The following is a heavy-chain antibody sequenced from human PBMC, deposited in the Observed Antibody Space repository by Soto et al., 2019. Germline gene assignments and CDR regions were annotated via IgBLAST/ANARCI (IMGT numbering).Heavy chain of an antibody. Sequence: GDSLKMSCKGSGYSFTSYWIGWVRQIPGKGLEWMGIIYPGDSDTIYSPSFQGQVTISADKSISTAYLQWSSLKASDTAMYYCARESSWHPSWFDPWGQGTLVTVSS. CDR3: ARESSWHPSWFDP. CDR2: IYPGDSDT. J-gene: IGHJ5*02. V-gene: IGHV5-51*01. D-gene: IGHD6-13*01. CDR1: GYSFTSYW.